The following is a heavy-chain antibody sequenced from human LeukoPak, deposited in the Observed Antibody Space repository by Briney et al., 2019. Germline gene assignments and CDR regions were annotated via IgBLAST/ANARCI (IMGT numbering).Heavy chain of an antibody. CDR3: AREYYDYVWGSYKRFDP. V-gene: IGHV1-2*02. J-gene: IGHJ5*02. CDR2: INHNSGGK. D-gene: IGHD3-16*01. Sequence: ASVKVSCKASGYTFTGYYRHWVRQARGQGLEWKGWINHNSGGKNYVQKFQGRVRMTRDTSISTAYMELRRLRSDDTAVYYCAREYYDYVWGSYKRFDPWGQGTLVTVSS. CDR1: GYTFTGYY.